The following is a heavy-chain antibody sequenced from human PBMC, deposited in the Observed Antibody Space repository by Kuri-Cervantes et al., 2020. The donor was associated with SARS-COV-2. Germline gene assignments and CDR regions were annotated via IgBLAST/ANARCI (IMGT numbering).Heavy chain of an antibody. CDR1: GFTVSSNY. CDR2: ISSGGST. D-gene: IGHD3-9*01. CDR3: ARVIGYFDWPIPLSPQFYYGMDV. J-gene: IGHJ6*02. Sequence: GGSLRLSCAVSGFTVSSNYMSWVRQAPGKGLEWVSVISSGGSTYYADSVKGRFTISRDNSKNTLYLQMNSLRAEDTAVYYCARVIGYFDWPIPLSPQFYYGMDVWGQGTTVTVSS. V-gene: IGHV3-53*01.